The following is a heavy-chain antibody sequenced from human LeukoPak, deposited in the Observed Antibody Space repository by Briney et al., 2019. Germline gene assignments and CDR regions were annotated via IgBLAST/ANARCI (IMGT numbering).Heavy chain of an antibody. CDR3: ARRGRLLWFGDYLSNWFDP. D-gene: IGHD3-10*01. J-gene: IGHJ5*02. CDR2: INHSGST. CDR1: GGSFSGYY. Sequence: PSETLSLTCAVYGGSFSGYYWSWIRQPPGKGLEWIGEINHSGSTNYNPSLKSRVHISLDTSKNQLSPKLSSVTAAETAVYYCARRGRLLWFGDYLSNWFDPWGQGTLVTVSS. V-gene: IGHV4-34*01.